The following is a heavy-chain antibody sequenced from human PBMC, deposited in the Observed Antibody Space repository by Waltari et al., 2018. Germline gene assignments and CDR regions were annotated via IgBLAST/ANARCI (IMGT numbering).Heavy chain of an antibody. D-gene: IGHD3-10*01. CDR3: ARLRFGEGAFDI. V-gene: IGHV4-59*01. CDR1: GGSITISY. CDR2: IFYSGST. J-gene: IGHJ3*02. Sequence: QLQESGPGLGKPSETLSLTCTVPGGSITISYWTWFRHPPGKGREWIGYIFYSGSTNYSPSHKSRVTISVDTAKNQFARELSSVTAADTAVYYCARLRFGEGAFDIWGQGTMVTVSS.